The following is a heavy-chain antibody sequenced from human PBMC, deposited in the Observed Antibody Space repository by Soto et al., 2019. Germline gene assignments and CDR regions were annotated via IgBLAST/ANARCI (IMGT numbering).Heavy chain of an antibody. CDR1: GFTFSSYA. J-gene: IGHJ4*02. CDR2: ISGSGGST. V-gene: IGHV3-23*01. Sequence: GGSLRLSCAASGFTFSSYAMSWVRQAPGKGLEWVSAISGSGGSTYYADSVKGRFTISRDNSKNTLYLQMNNLRAEDTAVYYCVRARATDSRPDYWGQGTLVTVSS. CDR3: VRARATDSRPDY. D-gene: IGHD3-22*01.